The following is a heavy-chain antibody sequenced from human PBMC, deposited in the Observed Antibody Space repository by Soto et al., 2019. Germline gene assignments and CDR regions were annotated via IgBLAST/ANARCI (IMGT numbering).Heavy chain of an antibody. J-gene: IGHJ4*02. D-gene: IGHD2-8*01. CDR3: VHTVMVHTITGGHYFDY. Sequence: SGPTLVNPTQTLTLTCTFSAFSLSTNGVGVGWIRQLPGKPLEWLAVIYWNEDKRYSRSLKSRLSITKDTSKNQVVLTMTTMDPVDTATYYCVHTVMVHTITGGHYFDYWGPGXLVTVHS. CDR2: IYWNEDK. V-gene: IGHV2-5*01. CDR1: AFSLSTNGVG.